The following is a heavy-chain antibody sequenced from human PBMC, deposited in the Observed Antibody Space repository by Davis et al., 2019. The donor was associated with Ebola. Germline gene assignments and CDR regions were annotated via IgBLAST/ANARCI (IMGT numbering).Heavy chain of an antibody. D-gene: IGHD1-26*01. J-gene: IGHJ5*02. V-gene: IGHV4-34*01. CDR1: GGSFSGYY. Sequence: SETLSLTCAVYGGSFSGYYWSWIRQPPGKGLEWIGEITHSGSTNYNPSLKSRVTISVDTSKNQFSLKLSSVTAADTAVYYCARAVGATCWFDPWGQGTLVTVSS. CDR3: ARAVGATCWFDP. CDR2: ITHSGST.